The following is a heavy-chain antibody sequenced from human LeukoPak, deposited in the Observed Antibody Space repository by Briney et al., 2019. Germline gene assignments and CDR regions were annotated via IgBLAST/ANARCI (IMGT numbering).Heavy chain of an antibody. V-gene: IGHV2-5*01. CDR3: AHKGRGSGSYNM. J-gene: IGHJ4*02. D-gene: IGHD3-10*01. CDR2: SYWNNDK. CDR1: GGSISNHYWT. Sequence: TLSLTCTVSGGSISNHYWTWIRQPPGKALEWLAVSYWNNDKSYSPSLKSRLTITKDTSKNQVVLKMTNMEPVDTATYYCAHKGRGSGSYNMWGQGTLVTVSS.